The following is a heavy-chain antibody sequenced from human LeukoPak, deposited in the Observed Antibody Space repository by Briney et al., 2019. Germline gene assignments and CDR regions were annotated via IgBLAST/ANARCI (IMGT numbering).Heavy chain of an antibody. Sequence: SETLSLTCAVYGGSFSGYYWGWIRQPPGKGLEWIGSIYYSGSTYYNPSLKSRVTISVDTSKNQFSLKLSSVTAADTAVYYCATGADSWFLLGWFDPWGQGTLVTVSS. V-gene: IGHV4-39*01. J-gene: IGHJ5*02. CDR2: IYYSGST. CDR1: GGSFSGYY. D-gene: IGHD6-13*01. CDR3: ATGADSWFLLGWFDP.